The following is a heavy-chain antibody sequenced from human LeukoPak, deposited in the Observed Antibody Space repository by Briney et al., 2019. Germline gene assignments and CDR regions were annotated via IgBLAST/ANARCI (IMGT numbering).Heavy chain of an antibody. CDR3: TRGPYVQPDY. J-gene: IGHJ4*02. CDR2: IHYSGST. D-gene: IGHD1-1*01. CDR1: GDSISSISYY. Sequence: SETLSLTYTVSGDSISSISYYWGWIRQPPGKGLEWIGSIHYSGSTYYNPSLKSRVTISVDTSKNHFSLNLNSVTAADTAVYYCTRGPYVQPDYWGQGTLVTVSS. V-gene: IGHV4-39*07.